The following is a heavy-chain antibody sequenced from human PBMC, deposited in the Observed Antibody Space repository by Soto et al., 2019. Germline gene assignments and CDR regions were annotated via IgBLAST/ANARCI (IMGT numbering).Heavy chain of an antibody. CDR1: GFTFDDYA. D-gene: IGHD3-22*01. Sequence: PGGSLSLSCAASGFTFDDYAMHWVRQAPGKGLEWVSGISWNSGIIVYADSVKGRFTISRDNAKNSLYLQMNSLRAEDTALYYCAKVKYYYDSSGYPLGGMDVWGQGTTVTVSS. CDR2: ISWNSGII. V-gene: IGHV3-9*01. J-gene: IGHJ6*02. CDR3: AKVKYYYDSSGYPLGGMDV.